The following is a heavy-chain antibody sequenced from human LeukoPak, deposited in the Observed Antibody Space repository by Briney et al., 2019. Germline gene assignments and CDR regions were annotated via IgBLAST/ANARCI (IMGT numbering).Heavy chain of an antibody. CDR2: FSSGSSTI. D-gene: IGHD2-15*01. V-gene: IGHV3-48*04. CDR3: ARDGGGFNYYYYMDV. CDR1: GFTFSSYV. Sequence: GGSLRLSCAASGFTFSSYVMNWVRQAPGKGLEWVSYFSSGSSTIYYADSVKGRFTISRDNAKNSLYLQMNSLRAEDTALYYCARDGGGFNYYYYMDVWGKGTTVTVSS. J-gene: IGHJ6*03.